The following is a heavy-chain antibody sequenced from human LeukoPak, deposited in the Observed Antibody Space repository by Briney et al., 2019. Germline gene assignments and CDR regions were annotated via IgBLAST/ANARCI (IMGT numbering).Heavy chain of an antibody. J-gene: IGHJ4*02. V-gene: IGHV3-23*01. CDR1: GFTFSTNA. CDR2: ISGSGENT. D-gene: IGHD3-16*01. CDR3: VEESLPALGEY. Sequence: GGSLRLSCTASGFTFSTNAMSWVRQAPGKGLEWVSAISGSGENTHYADSVNGRFAISRDNSKNTLYVEMSSLRVEDTAIYYCVEESLPALGEYWGQGALVTVSS.